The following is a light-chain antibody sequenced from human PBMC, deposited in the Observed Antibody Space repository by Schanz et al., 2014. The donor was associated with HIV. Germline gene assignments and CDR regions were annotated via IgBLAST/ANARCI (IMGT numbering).Light chain of an antibody. Sequence: IQMTQSPATLSASVGDRVTITCRASQGIGNDLGWYQQRPGKAPKLLIYDASNLETGVPSRFSGSGSGTDFTFTISSLQPEDIATYYCQQYDNFPPSITFGQGTRLEIK. CDR2: DAS. CDR3: QQYDNFPPSIT. J-gene: IGKJ5*01. V-gene: IGKV1-33*01. CDR1: QGIGND.